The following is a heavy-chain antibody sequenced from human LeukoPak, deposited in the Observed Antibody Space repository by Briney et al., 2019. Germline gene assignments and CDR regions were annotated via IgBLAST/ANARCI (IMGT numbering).Heavy chain of an antibody. D-gene: IGHD3-22*01. CDR3: AREGPQVPYYYDSSGYYYVDY. J-gene: IGHJ4*02. Sequence: GGSLRLSCAASGFTFSSYWMSWVRQAPGKGLEWVANIKQDGSGKYYVDSVKGRFTISRDNAKNSLYLQMNSLRAEDTAVYYCAREGPQVPYYYDSSGYYYVDYWGQGTLVTVSS. V-gene: IGHV3-7*03. CDR1: GFTFSSYW. CDR2: IKQDGSGK.